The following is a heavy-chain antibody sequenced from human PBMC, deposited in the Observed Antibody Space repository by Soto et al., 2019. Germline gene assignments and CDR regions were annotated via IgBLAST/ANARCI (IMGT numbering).Heavy chain of an antibody. D-gene: IGHD5-18*01. J-gene: IGHJ6*02. Sequence: EVQLVEFGGGLEQPGKSLRLSCAASGFTFDDYAMHWVRQAPGKGLEWVSGISWNSGTIAYADSVKGRFTISRDNAKNSLYLQMNSLIAEVTALYYCAKDIGPTETAMYPVVHYGMDVWGQGTTVTVSS. CDR3: AKDIGPTETAMYPVVHYGMDV. CDR1: GFTFDDYA. V-gene: IGHV3-9*01. CDR2: ISWNSGTI.